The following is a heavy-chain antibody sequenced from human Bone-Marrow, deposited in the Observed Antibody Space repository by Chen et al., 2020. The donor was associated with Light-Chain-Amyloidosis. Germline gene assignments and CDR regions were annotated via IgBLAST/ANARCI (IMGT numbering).Heavy chain of an antibody. V-gene: IGHV5-51*01. Sequence: EVXLEQSGPEVKKPGESLKISCKGSGYTFPNYWIGRVRQMPGKGLEWMGVIYHDDSDARYSPSFEGQVTISADKSITTAYLQWRSLKASDTAMYYCARRRDCYNFDYWGQGTLVTVSS. D-gene: IGHD2-21*01. CDR1: GYTFPNYW. CDR2: IYHDDSDA. J-gene: IGHJ4*02. CDR3: ARRRDCYNFDY.